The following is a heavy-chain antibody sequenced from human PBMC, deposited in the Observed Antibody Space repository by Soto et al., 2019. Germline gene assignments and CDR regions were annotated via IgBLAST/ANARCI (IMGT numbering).Heavy chain of an antibody. Sequence: QVQLVQSGAEVKKPGSSVKVSCKASGGTFSSYAISWVRQAPGQGLEWMGGIIPIFGTANYAQKFQGRVTVAAADYRSTAHMELSSGRSEGAAVYYCARDGGGSVAGLGYWGQGTLVTVSS. CDR3: ARDGGGSVAGLGY. D-gene: IGHD6-19*01. V-gene: IGHV1-69*12. CDR2: IIPIFGTA. CDR1: GGTFSSYA. J-gene: IGHJ4*02.